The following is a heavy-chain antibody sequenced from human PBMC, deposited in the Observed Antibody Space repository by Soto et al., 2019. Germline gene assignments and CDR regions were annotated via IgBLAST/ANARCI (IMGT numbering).Heavy chain of an antibody. D-gene: IGHD6-6*01. CDR2: IYYSGST. Sequence: QVQLQESGPGLVKPSETLSLTCTVSGGSISSYYWSWIRQPPGKGLEWIGYIYYSGSTNYNPSLKSRVTISVDTSKNQFSLKLSSVTAADTAVYYCARGIAARWGYYYYMDVWGKGTTVTVSS. CDR1: GGSISSYY. CDR3: ARGIAARWGYYYYMDV. V-gene: IGHV4-59*01. J-gene: IGHJ6*03.